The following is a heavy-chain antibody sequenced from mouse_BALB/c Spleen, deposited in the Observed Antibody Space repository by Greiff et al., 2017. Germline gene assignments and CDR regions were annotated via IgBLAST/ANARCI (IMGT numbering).Heavy chain of an antibody. Sequence: ESGPGLVKPSQSLSLTCSVTGYSITSGYYWNWIRQFPGNKLEWMGYISYDGSNNYNPSLKNRISITRDTSKNQFFLKLNSVTTEDTATYYCARDLSYYGSSFWFAYWGQGTLVTVSA. D-gene: IGHD1-1*01. V-gene: IGHV3-6*02. CDR1: GYSITSGYY. CDR2: ISYDGSN. CDR3: ARDLSYYGSSFWFAY. J-gene: IGHJ3*01.